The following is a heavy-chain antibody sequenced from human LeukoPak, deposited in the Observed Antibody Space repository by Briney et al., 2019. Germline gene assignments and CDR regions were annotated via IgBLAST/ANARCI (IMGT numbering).Heavy chain of an antibody. CDR2: MNPNSGNT. D-gene: IGHD1-20*01. V-gene: IGHV1-8*03. CDR1: GYTFTSYD. J-gene: IGHJ6*03. CDR3: ARISGKRPFYYYYYMDV. Sequence: GASVKVSCKASGYTFTSYDINWVRQATGQGLEWMGWMNPNSGNTGYAQKFQGRVTITRNTSISTAYMELSSLRSEDTAVYYCARISGKRPFYYYYYMDVWGKGTTVTVSS.